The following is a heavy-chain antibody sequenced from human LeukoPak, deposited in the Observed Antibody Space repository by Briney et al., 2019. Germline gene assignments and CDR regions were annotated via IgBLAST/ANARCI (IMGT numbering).Heavy chain of an antibody. V-gene: IGHV3-30*18. Sequence: GGSLRLSCAASGFTFSSYGMHWVRQAPGKGLEWVAVISYDGSNKYYADSVKGRFTISRDNSKNTLYLQMNSLRAEDTAVYCCAKDLTRGYSGYGLVLWGQGTLVTVSS. CDR1: GFTFSSYG. CDR2: ISYDGSNK. CDR3: AKDLTRGYSGYGLVL. D-gene: IGHD5-12*01. J-gene: IGHJ4*02.